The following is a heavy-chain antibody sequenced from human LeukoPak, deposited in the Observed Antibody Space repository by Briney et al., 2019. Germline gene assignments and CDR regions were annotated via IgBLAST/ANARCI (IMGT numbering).Heavy chain of an antibody. V-gene: IGHV1-69*05. D-gene: IGHD3-22*01. J-gene: IGHJ3*02. CDR2: ITPIFGTA. CDR3: ARNSPSDYYDSSGYPYRYAFDI. CDR1: GGTFSSYA. Sequence: SVKVSCKASGGTFSSYAISWVRQAPGQGLEWMGGITPIFGTANYAQKFQGRVTITTDESTSTAYMELSSLRSEDTAVYYCARNSPSDYYDSSGYPYRYAFDIWGQGTMVTVSS.